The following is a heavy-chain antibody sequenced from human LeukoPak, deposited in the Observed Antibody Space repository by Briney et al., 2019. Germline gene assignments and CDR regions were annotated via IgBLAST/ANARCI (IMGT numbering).Heavy chain of an antibody. Sequence: PGRSLRLSCAASGFTFSSYGMHWVRRAPGKGLEWVAVISYDGSNKYYADSVKGRFTISRDNSKNTLYLQMNSLRAEDTAVYYCANLEQDYYYGMDVWGQGTTVTVSS. CDR1: GFTFSSYG. V-gene: IGHV3-30*18. CDR2: ISYDGSNK. J-gene: IGHJ6*02. D-gene: IGHD1-1*01. CDR3: ANLEQDYYYGMDV.